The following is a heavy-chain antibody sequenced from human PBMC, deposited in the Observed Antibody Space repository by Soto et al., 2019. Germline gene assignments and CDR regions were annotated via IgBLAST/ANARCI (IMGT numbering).Heavy chain of an antibody. J-gene: IGHJ4*02. CDR2: ICGSGGIT. CDR3: AKGPLGSGYDVDY. D-gene: IGHD5-12*01. V-gene: IGHV3-23*01. CDR1: GFTFRNYA. Sequence: EVQLLDSGGGLVQPGGSLRLSCDASGFTFRNYAMNWVRQAPGKGLDWVSAICGSGGITYYADSVKGRFTISRDNSKNTLYLQMGSRRAEDTAVYYCAKGPLGSGYDVDYWGQGTLVTVSS.